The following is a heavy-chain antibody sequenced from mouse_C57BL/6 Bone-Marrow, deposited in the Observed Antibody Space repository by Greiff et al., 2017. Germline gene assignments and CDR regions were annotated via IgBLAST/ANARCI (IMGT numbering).Heavy chain of an antibody. CDR2: IRNKANNHAA. J-gene: IGHJ4*01. V-gene: IGHV6-6*01. Sequence: EVQVVESGGGLVQPGGSMKLSCAASGFSFSDAWMDWVRQSPEKGLEWVAEIRNKANNHAAYYAESVKGRFTISRDDSKSSVYLQMNSLRDEGTSIYYCTPGAMDYWGQGTSVTVSS. CDR1: GFSFSDAW. CDR3: TPGAMDY.